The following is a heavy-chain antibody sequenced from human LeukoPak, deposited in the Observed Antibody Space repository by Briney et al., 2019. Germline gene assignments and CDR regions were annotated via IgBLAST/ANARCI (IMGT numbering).Heavy chain of an antibody. V-gene: IGHV3-23*01. J-gene: IGHJ4*02. D-gene: IGHD2-8*01. CDR1: GFTFSSHG. CDR2: ISPSGGIT. Sequence: GGSLRLSCAASGFTFSSHGMNWVRQAPGKGLEWVSGISPSGGITYYTDSVKGRFTISRDNSKNTVSLQMNSLRGEDTAVYYCAKDPDCTSGICYTFFDYWGQGTLVTVSS. CDR3: AKDPDCTSGICYTFFDY.